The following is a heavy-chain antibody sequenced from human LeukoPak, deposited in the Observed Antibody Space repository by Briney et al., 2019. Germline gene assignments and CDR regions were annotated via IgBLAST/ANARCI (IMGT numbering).Heavy chain of an antibody. J-gene: IGHJ4*02. CDR3: ARGRDYDYVWGSYRSPNSLCFDY. CDR2: INHSGST. V-gene: IGHV4-34*01. D-gene: IGHD3-16*02. Sequence: PSETLSLTCAVYGGSFSGYYWSWIRQPPGKGLEWIGEINHSGSTNYNPSLKSRVTISVDTSKNQFSLKLSSVTAADTVVYYCARGRDYDYVWGSYRSPNSLCFDYWGQGTLVTVSS. CDR1: GGSFSGYY.